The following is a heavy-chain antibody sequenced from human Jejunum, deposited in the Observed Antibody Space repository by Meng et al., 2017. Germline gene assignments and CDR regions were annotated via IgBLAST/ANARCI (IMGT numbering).Heavy chain of an antibody. D-gene: IGHD2-2*01. CDR2: ISGSGVHT. V-gene: IGHV3-23*01. CDR3: AKSQGPDYYHHGMDV. J-gene: IGHJ6*02. Sequence: GESLKISCAASGFTFSNYALSWVRQAPGKGLEWVSGISGSGVHTYNADSVKGRFTISRDNSNNTLHVQMNGLRAEDTAVYYCAKSQGPDYYHHGMDVWGQGTTVTVSS. CDR1: GFTFSNYA.